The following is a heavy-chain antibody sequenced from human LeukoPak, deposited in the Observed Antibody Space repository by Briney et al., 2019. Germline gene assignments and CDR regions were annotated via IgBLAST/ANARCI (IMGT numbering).Heavy chain of an antibody. CDR2: FDPEDGET. D-gene: IGHD6-6*01. CDR1: GYTLTELS. CDR3: ARTAARRFDY. J-gene: IGHJ4*02. V-gene: IGHV1-24*01. Sequence: ASVKVSCKVSGYTLTELSMHWVRQAPGKGLEWMGGFDPEDGETIYAQKFQGRVTMTRDTSTSTVYMELSSLKSDDTAVYYCARTAARRFDYWGQGTLVTVSS.